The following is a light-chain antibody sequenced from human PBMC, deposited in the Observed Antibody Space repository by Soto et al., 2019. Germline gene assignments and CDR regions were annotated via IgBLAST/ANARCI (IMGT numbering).Light chain of an antibody. Sequence: QLVLTQPPSASGTPGQRVTISCSGGSSNIGSNPVNWYQQLPGTAPKLFIYYTNQRPSGVPDRFSASKSGTSASLAISGLQSEDEADYYCAAWDDSLNGLVFGGGTKLTVL. V-gene: IGLV1-44*01. J-gene: IGLJ2*01. CDR3: AAWDDSLNGLV. CDR1: SSNIGSNP. CDR2: YTN.